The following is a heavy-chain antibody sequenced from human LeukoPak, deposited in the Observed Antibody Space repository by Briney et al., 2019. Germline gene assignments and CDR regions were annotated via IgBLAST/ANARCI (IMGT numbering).Heavy chain of an antibody. CDR1: GYTFTGYY. J-gene: IGHJ5*02. Sequence: ASVKVSCKASGYTFTGYYMHWVRQAPGQGLEWMGWINPNSGGTNYAQKLQGRVTMTRDTSISTAYMELSRLRSDDTAVYYCASLIEWELPSGLSWFDPWGQGTLVTVSS. V-gene: IGHV1-2*02. CDR2: INPNSGGT. CDR3: ASLIEWELPSGLSWFDP. D-gene: IGHD1-26*01.